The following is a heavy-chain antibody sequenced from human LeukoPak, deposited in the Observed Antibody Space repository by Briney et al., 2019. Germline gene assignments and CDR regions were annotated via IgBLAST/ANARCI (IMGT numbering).Heavy chain of an antibody. Sequence: GGSLRLSCAASAFTFSSYWMHWVRQAPGKGLEWVAVISYDGSNKYYADSVKGRFTISRDNSKNTLYLQMNSLRAEDTAVYYCSRVIESSQYYFDYWGQGTLVTVSS. CDR3: SRVIESSQYYFDY. CDR2: ISYDGSNK. V-gene: IGHV3-30-3*01. D-gene: IGHD3-16*02. J-gene: IGHJ4*02. CDR1: AFTFSSYW.